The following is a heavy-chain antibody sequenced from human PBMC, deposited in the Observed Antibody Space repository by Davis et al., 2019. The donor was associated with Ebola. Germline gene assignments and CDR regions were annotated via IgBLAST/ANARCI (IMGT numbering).Heavy chain of an antibody. Sequence: GESLKISCAASGFTFSSYAMHWVRQAPGKGLEWVAVISYDGSNKYYADSVKGRFTISRDNSKDTLYLQMNSLRVEDTAVYYCARDQHVFGSPLDYWGQGTLVTVSS. D-gene: IGHD2-21*01. CDR2: ISYDGSNK. V-gene: IGHV3-30-3*01. CDR3: ARDQHVFGSPLDY. CDR1: GFTFSSYA. J-gene: IGHJ4*02.